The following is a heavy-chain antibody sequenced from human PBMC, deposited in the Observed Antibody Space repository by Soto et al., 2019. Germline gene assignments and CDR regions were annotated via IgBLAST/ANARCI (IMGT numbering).Heavy chain of an antibody. J-gene: IGHJ6*02. CDR3: ARAERGSSWRDVYYYYGMDV. V-gene: IGHV3-30-3*01. Sequence: GGSLRLSCAASGFTFSSYAMHWVRQAPGKGLEWVAVISYDGSNKYYADSVKGRFTISRDNSKNTLYLQMNSLRAEDTAVYYCARAERGSSWRDVYYYYGMDVWGQGTTVTVSS. CDR1: GFTFSSYA. D-gene: IGHD6-13*01. CDR2: ISYDGSNK.